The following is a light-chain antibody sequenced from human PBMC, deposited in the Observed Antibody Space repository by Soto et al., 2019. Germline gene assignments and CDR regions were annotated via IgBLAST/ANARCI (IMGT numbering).Light chain of an antibody. CDR2: GAS. CDR1: QSVSSN. V-gene: IGKV3D-15*01. Sequence: EIVLTQSPATLSLSPGERAALSCRASQSVSSNYLAWYHQKPGQAPRLLIYGASSRATGIPARFSGSGSGTEFTLTISSLQSEDFAVYYCQQYNNWPPWTFGQGTKVDIK. CDR3: QQYNNWPPWT. J-gene: IGKJ1*01.